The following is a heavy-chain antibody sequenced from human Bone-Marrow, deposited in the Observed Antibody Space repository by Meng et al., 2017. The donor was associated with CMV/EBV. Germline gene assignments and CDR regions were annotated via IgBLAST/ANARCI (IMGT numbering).Heavy chain of an antibody. CDR1: GGSISSSSYY. CDR2: IYYSGST. CDR3: ARGTYCGGDCGPHDYYFDY. V-gene: IGHV4-39*07. Sequence: SETLSLTCTVSGGSISSSSYYWGWIRQPPGKGLEWIGSIYYSGSTYYNPSLKSRVTISVDTSKNQFSLKLSSVTAADTAVYYCARGTYCGGDCGPHDYYFDYWGQGTLVTVSS. D-gene: IGHD2-21*01. J-gene: IGHJ4*02.